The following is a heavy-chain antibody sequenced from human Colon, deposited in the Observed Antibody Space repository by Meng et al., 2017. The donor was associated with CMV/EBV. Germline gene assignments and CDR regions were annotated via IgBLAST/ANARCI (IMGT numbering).Heavy chain of an antibody. Sequence: GGSLRLSCTASGFTYSRHGMHWVRQAPGKGLEWVASINSYAYNIGYADSVKGRFTISRDNAKNSLYLQMNSLGAEDTAVYFCVREIRRAWFDPWGQGTLVTVSS. CDR3: VREIRRAWFDP. J-gene: IGHJ5*02. V-gene: IGHV3-21*01. CDR1: GFTYSRHG. CDR2: INSYAYNI.